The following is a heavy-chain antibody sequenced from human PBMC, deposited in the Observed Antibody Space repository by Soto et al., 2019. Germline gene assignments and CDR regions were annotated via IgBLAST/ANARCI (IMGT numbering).Heavy chain of an antibody. CDR2: IDWDDDK. J-gene: IGHJ4*02. D-gene: IGHD6-13*01. Sequence: SGPTLVNPTQTLTLTCTFSGFSLSTSGMYVSWIRQPPGKALEWLARIDWDDDKYYSTSLKTRLTISKDTSKNQVVLTMTNMDPVDTATYYCARIRLGKGGIAAAGIAYWGQGTLVTVSS. CDR3: ARIRLGKGGIAAAGIAY. V-gene: IGHV2-70*11. CDR1: GFSLSTSGMY.